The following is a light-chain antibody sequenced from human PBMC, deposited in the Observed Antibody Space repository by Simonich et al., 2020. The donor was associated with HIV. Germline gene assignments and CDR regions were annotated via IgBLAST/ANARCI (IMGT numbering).Light chain of an antibody. CDR1: SSDIGRYNL. V-gene: IGLV2-23*01. CDR3: CSYAGSSTVV. CDR2: EGS. Sequence: QSALTQPASVSGSPGQSITISCTGTSSDIGRYNLVSWSQQHPGKAPKLMIYEGSKRPSGVSNRFSGSKSGNTASLTISGLQAEDEANYYCCSYAGSSTVVFGGGTKLTVL. J-gene: IGLJ2*01.